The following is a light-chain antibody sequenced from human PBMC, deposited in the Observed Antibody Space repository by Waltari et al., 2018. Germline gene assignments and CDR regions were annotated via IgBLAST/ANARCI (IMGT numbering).Light chain of an antibody. CDR1: STNIGAGYD. CDR2: GNN. Sequence: QSVLTQPPSVSGAPGQRVTISCTGNSTNIGAGYDVHWYQQLPGTAPKLLIYGNNHRPSGGPDRFSGSKSGTSASLAITGLQAEDEADYYCQSYDSSLSGWVFGGGTKLTVL. CDR3: QSYDSSLSGWV. J-gene: IGLJ3*02. V-gene: IGLV1-40*01.